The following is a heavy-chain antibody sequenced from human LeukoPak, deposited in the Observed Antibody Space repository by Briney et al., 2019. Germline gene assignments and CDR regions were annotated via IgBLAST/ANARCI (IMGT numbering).Heavy chain of an antibody. Sequence: PGGSLRLSCAASGFPFSSYDMHWVRLAPGKGLEWVGLIRYDESVKYYVDSVRGRFTMSRDNSKNTLHLQMNSLRGEDTAVYYCATSARTYIGSSLDYWGQGTLVTVSS. J-gene: IGHJ4*02. D-gene: IGHD2-15*01. CDR1: GFPFSSYD. V-gene: IGHV3-30*02. CDR3: ATSARTYIGSSLDY. CDR2: IRYDESVK.